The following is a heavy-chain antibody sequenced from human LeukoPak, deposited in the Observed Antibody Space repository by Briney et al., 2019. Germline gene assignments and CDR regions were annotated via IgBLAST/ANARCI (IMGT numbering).Heavy chain of an antibody. V-gene: IGHV3-48*01. J-gene: IGHJ4*02. D-gene: IGHD3-22*01. CDR3: ARVTTRYYDSSGYYFDY. CDR1: GSTFSSHS. Sequence: GGSLRLSCAASGSTFSSHSMNWVRQAPGKGLEWVSYISSSSSTIYYADSVKGRFTISRDNAKNSLYLQMNSLGAEDTAVYYCARVTTRYYDSSGYYFDYWGQGTLVTVSS. CDR2: ISSSSSTI.